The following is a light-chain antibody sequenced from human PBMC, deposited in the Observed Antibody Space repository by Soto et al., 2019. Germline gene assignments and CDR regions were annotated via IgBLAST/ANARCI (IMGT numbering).Light chain of an antibody. J-gene: IGKJ1*01. Sequence: DVVVTQSPLSLPVTLGQPASISCRSSQSLVYTNGNTYLAWFQQRPGQSPRRLIYKVSIRDSGVPDRFSGSGSGTEFTLTISRVXXEXXXXYYCMQGTHWPRTFGQGTKVXIK. CDR3: MQGTHWPRT. CDR1: QSLVYTNGNTY. V-gene: IGKV2-30*01. CDR2: KVS.